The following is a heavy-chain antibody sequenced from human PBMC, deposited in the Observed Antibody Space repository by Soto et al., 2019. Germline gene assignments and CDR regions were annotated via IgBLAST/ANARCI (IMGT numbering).Heavy chain of an antibody. CDR1: GYTLTELS. Sequence: ASVKVSCKVSGYTLTELSIHWVRQAPGKGLEWMGGFDPEDGETLYAQKFQGRVTMTEDTSTDTAYMDLSSLSSEDTAVYYCARIRENLELFDYWGQGTLVTVSS. V-gene: IGHV1-24*01. J-gene: IGHJ4*02. D-gene: IGHD1-7*01. CDR3: ARIRENLELFDY. CDR2: FDPEDGET.